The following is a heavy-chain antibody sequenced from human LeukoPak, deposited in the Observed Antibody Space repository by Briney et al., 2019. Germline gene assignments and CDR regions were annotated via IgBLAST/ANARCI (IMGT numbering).Heavy chain of an antibody. Sequence: PSQTLSLTCTVSGGSISSGGYYWSWIRQHPGKGLEWIGYIYYSGSTYYNPSLKSRVTISVDTSKNQFSLKLSSVTAVDTAVYYCARTNRGYSYGSTPNWFDPWGQGTLVTVSS. CDR1: GGSISSGGYY. V-gene: IGHV4-31*03. D-gene: IGHD5-18*01. J-gene: IGHJ5*02. CDR3: ARTNRGYSYGSTPNWFDP. CDR2: IYYSGST.